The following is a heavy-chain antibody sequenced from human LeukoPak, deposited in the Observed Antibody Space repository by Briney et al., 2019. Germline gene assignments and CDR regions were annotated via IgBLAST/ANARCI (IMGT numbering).Heavy chain of an antibody. J-gene: IGHJ4*02. CDR3: ARDVSSSWSRSYYFDY. Sequence: ASVKVSCKASGGTFSSYAISWVRQAPGQGLEWMGGINPIFGTANYAQKFQGRVTITADESTSTAYMELSSLRSEDTAVYYCARDVSSSWSRSYYFDYWGQGTLVTVSS. CDR1: GGTFSSYA. D-gene: IGHD6-13*01. V-gene: IGHV1-69*13. CDR2: INPIFGTA.